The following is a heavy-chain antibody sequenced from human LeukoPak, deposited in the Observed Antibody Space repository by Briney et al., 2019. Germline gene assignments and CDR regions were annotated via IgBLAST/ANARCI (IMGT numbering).Heavy chain of an antibody. D-gene: IGHD3-9*01. CDR3: ARDNDLLRYFDWPLDY. CDR2: ISYDGSNK. J-gene: IGHJ4*02. V-gene: IGHV3-30-3*01. Sequence: GGSLRLSCAASGFTFSSYAMHWVRQAPGKGLERVAVISYDGSNKYYADSVKGRFTISRDNAKNSLYLQMNSLRAEDTAVYYCARDNDLLRYFDWPLDYWGQGTLVTVSS. CDR1: GFTFSSYA.